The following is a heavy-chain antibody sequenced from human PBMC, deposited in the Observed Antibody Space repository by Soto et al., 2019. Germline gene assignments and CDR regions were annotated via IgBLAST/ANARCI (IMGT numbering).Heavy chain of an antibody. D-gene: IGHD3-3*01. J-gene: IGHJ4*02. CDR3: ATGVIWIGYFTVDS. Sequence: GASVKVSCKASGGSFGKSAINWVRQTPGQGLEWLGGFIPVYRILNYAQKFQGRVTITADESTGTDYMTLSSLASDDTAVYYCATGVIWIGYFTVDSWGQGTRVTVYS. CDR2: FIPVYRIL. V-gene: IGHV1-69*13. CDR1: GGSFGKSA.